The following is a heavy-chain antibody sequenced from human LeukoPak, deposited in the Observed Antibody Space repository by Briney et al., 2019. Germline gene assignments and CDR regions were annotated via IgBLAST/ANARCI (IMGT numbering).Heavy chain of an antibody. V-gene: IGHV1-2*02. Sequence: ASVKVSCKASGYSLTGYYIHWVRQAPGQGLEWMGWINPNGGGTNYAQKFQGRVTMTRDTSISTAYMELSRLRSDDTAVYYCARVVRGVMGATYYFDYWGQGTLVTVSS. CDR1: GYSLTGYY. CDR3: ARVVRGVMGATYYFDY. D-gene: IGHD3-10*01. CDR2: INPNGGGT. J-gene: IGHJ4*02.